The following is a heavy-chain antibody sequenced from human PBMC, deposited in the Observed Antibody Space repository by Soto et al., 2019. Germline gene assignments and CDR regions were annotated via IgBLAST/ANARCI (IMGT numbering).Heavy chain of an antibody. CDR2: ISSSSSYI. CDR1: GFTSSSYS. D-gene: IGHD4-17*01. CDR3: ARVSPVTLGGTDV. Sequence: GGSLRLSCAASGFTSSSYSMNWVRQAPGKGLEWVSSISSSSSYIYYADSVKGRFTISRDNAKNSLYLQMNSLRAEDTAVYYCARVSPVTLGGTDVWGQGTTVTVSS. J-gene: IGHJ6*02. V-gene: IGHV3-21*01.